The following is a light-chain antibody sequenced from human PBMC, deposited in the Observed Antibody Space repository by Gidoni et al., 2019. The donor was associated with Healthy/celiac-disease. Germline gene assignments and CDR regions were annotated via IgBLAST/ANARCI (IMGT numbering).Light chain of an antibody. Sequence: DIVMTQSPDSLAVSLGERATLNCKSSQSVLYSSNNKNYLAWYQQKPGQPPKLLIYWASTRESGVPDRFSGSGSGTDFTLTISSLQAEDVAVYYCQQYYTTPPWTFGHGTKVEIK. CDR1: QSVLYSSNNKNY. CDR3: QQYYTTPPWT. CDR2: WAS. J-gene: IGKJ1*01. V-gene: IGKV4-1*01.